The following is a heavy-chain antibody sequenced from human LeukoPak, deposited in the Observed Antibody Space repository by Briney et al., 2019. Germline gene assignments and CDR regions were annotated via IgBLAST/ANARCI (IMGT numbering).Heavy chain of an antibody. J-gene: IGHJ4*02. CDR1: GGSISSGGYH. D-gene: IGHD6-6*01. Sequence: SQTLSLTCTVSGGSISSGGYHWSWIRQHPGKGLEWIGYIYYSGSTYYNPSLKSRVTISVDTSKNQFSLKLSSVTAADTAVYYCARIPKSSSRFFDYWGQGTLVTVSS. V-gene: IGHV4-31*03. CDR3: ARIPKSSSRFFDY. CDR2: IYYSGST.